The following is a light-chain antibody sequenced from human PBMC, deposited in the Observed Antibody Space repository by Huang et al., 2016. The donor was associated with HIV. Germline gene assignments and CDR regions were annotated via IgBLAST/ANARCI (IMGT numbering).Light chain of an antibody. Sequence: DIQMTQSPSSLCASVGARVTITCRASQDISNFLAWYQQKPGGVPKLLNHAVSTLQAGVPSRFSGSGSGRDFTLTSSSLQPEDVALYFCQKYDSAPRTFGQGTKVEIK. CDR2: AVS. CDR1: QDISNF. J-gene: IGKJ1*01. V-gene: IGKV1-27*01. CDR3: QKYDSAPRT.